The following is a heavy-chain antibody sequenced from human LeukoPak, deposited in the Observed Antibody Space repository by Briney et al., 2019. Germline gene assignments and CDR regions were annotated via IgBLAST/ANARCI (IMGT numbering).Heavy chain of an antibody. J-gene: IGHJ4*02. Sequence: PGGSLRLSCAASGFTDSSIYMSWVRQAPGKGLEGVSVLYSGGSTYYADSVKGRFTISRDNSKNTLYLQMNSLRAEDTAVYYCARGYSYSWGYWGQGALVTVSS. CDR1: GFTDSSIY. CDR3: ARGYSYSWGY. D-gene: IGHD5-18*01. CDR2: LYSGGST. V-gene: IGHV3-66*01.